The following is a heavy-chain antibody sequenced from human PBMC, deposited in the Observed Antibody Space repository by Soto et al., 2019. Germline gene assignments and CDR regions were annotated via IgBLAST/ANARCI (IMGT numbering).Heavy chain of an antibody. Sequence: HITLKESGPTLVKPTQTLTLTCIFSGFSFSADGVGVGWIRQPPGKTLEWLALIYWDDDPRYRPSLKSRLTITQDSSKNQVVPTMTNMDPLDTATYYCAHALGGTSWPNDAFDVWGQGTVVTVSS. CDR2: IYWDDDP. V-gene: IGHV2-5*02. CDR3: AHALGGTSWPNDAFDV. CDR1: GFSFSADGVG. D-gene: IGHD2-2*01. J-gene: IGHJ3*01.